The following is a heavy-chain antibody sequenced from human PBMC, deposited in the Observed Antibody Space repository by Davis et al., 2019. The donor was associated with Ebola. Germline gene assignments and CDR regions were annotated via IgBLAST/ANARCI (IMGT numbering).Heavy chain of an antibody. CDR2: ISGSGDNT. J-gene: IGHJ4*02. Sequence: GESLKISCAASGFTFSDYAMAWVRQAPGKGLEWVSSISGSGDNTYYADSVKGRFTISRDNSKNTLYLQMNSLRAEDTAVYYCAKDYYDSSGYYRADYFDYWGQGTLVTVSS. CDR1: GFTFSDYA. D-gene: IGHD3-22*01. CDR3: AKDYYDSSGYYRADYFDY. V-gene: IGHV3-23*01.